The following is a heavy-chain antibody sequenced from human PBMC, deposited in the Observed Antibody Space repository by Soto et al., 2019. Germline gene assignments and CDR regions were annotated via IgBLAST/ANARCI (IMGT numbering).Heavy chain of an antibody. CDR1: GFTFSNYP. J-gene: IGHJ4*02. CDR3: ARRV. V-gene: IGHV3-23*01. CDR2: ISAGGDRT. Sequence: EVQVSDSGGGLVQPGGSLRLSCATSGFTFSNYPMNWVRQAPGKGLERVSGISAGGDRTYYADSVKGRFTIFRDNSKNSVSLRMNSLRVEDTAVYYCARRVWGQGTLVTVSS.